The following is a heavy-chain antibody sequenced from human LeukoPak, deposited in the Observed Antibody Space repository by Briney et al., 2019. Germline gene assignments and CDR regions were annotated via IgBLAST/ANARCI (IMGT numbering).Heavy chain of an antibody. Sequence: SETLSLTCTVSGGSISSGGYYWSWIRQHPGKGLEWIGYIYYSGSTYYNPSLKSRVTISVDTSKNQFSLKLSSVTAADTAVYYCAKDEEVMDAFDIWGQGTMVTVSS. CDR2: IYYSGST. V-gene: IGHV4-31*03. CDR1: GGSISSGGYY. CDR3: AKDEEVMDAFDI. D-gene: IGHD2-21*01. J-gene: IGHJ3*02.